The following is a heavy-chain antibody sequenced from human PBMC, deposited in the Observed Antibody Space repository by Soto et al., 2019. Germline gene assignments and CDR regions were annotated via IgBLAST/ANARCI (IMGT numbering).Heavy chain of an antibody. CDR2: INHSGST. D-gene: IGHD1-1*01. V-gene: IGHV4-34*01. CDR3: ARGYGPNWNPRFVHYYYYMDV. Sequence: QVQLQQWGAGLLKPSETLSLTCAVYGGSFSGYYWSWIRQPPGKGLEWIGEINHSGSTNYNPSLKSGVTISVDTSKNQFSLKLSSVTAADTAVYYCARGYGPNWNPRFVHYYYYMDVWGKGTTVTVSS. J-gene: IGHJ6*03. CDR1: GGSFSGYY.